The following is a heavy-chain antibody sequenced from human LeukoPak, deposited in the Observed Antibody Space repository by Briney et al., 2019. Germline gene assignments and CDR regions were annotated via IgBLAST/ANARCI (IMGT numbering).Heavy chain of an antibody. CDR1: GFTFTSYG. CDR2: ISAYNGNT. V-gene: IGHV1-18*01. Sequence: GGSLRLSCAASGFTFTSYGISWVRQAPGQGLEWMGWISAYNGNTNYAQKLQGRVTMTTDTSTSTAYMELRSLRSDDTAVYYCAREVAAAGSPPDYYYYGMDVWGQGTTVTVSS. D-gene: IGHD6-13*01. J-gene: IGHJ6*02. CDR3: AREVAAAGSPPDYYYYGMDV.